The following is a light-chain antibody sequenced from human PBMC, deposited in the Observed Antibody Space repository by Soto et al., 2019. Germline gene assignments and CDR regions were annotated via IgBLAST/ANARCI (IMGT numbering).Light chain of an antibody. J-gene: IGKJ1*01. CDR1: RSVDTD. Sequence: EILMTQSPATLSVSPGESATLSCRASRSVDTDLAWYQQKPGQAPRLLVFATSARATGVPDRFRGSRSGTDFTLTISSLQPEDSATYYCHQYYNRPPWTFGQGTKVDI. CDR3: HQYYNRPPWT. CDR2: ATS. V-gene: IGKV3-15*01.